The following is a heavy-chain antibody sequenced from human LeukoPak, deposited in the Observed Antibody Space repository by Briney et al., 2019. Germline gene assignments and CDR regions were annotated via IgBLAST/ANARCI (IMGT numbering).Heavy chain of an antibody. D-gene: IGHD5-12*01. CDR1: GITVSDAW. CDR2: ISGSGGST. J-gene: IGHJ4*02. V-gene: IGHV3-23*01. Sequence: GGSLRLSCAASGITVSDAWMSWVRQAPGKGLEWVSAISGSGGSTYYADSVKGRFTISRDNSKNTLYLQMNSLRAEDTAVYYCATHSGYDSGRRYYFDYWGQGTLVTASS. CDR3: ATHSGYDSGRRYYFDY.